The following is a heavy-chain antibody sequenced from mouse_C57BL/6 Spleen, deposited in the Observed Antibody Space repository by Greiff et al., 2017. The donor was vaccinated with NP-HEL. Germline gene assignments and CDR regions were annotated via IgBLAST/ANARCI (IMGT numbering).Heavy chain of an antibody. V-gene: IGHV5-16*01. CDR3: ARCLYGNYDY. J-gene: IGHJ2*01. CDR2: INYDGSST. D-gene: IGHD2-1*01. Sequence: EVKLVESEGGLVQPGSSMKLSCTASGFTFSDYYMAWVRQVPEKGLEWVANINYDGSSTYYLDSLKSRFIISRDNAKNILYLQMSSLKSEDTATYYCARCLYGNYDYWGQGTTLTVSS. CDR1: GFTFSDYY.